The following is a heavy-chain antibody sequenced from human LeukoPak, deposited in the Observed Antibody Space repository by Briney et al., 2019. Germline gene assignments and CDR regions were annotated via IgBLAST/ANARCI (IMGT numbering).Heavy chain of an antibody. Sequence: GGSLRLSCAASGFTFSSYWMHWVRQVPGKGLVWVSRINRDGSSTSYADSVKGRFTISRDNAKNSLYLQMNSLRAEDTAVYYCARASGIVVVVVSGGDAFDIWGQGTMVTVSS. V-gene: IGHV3-74*01. CDR1: GFTFSSYW. CDR3: ARASGIVVVVVSGGDAFDI. D-gene: IGHD2-15*01. CDR2: INRDGSST. J-gene: IGHJ3*02.